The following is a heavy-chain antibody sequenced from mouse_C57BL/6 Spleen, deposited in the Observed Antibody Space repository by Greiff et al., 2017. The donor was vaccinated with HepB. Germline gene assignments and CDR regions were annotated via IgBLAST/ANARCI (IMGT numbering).Heavy chain of an antibody. J-gene: IGHJ2*01. V-gene: IGHV14-2*01. Sequence: EVQLQQSGAELVKPGASVKLSCTASGFNIKDYYMHWVKQRTEQGLEWIGRIDPEDGETKYAPKFQGKATITADTSSNPAYLQLSSLTSDDTADYYCSRAYYDSRLYDFDYRGKGTTLTVSS. D-gene: IGHD1-1*01. CDR3: SRAYYDSRLYDFDY. CDR1: GFNIKDYY. CDR2: IDPEDGET.